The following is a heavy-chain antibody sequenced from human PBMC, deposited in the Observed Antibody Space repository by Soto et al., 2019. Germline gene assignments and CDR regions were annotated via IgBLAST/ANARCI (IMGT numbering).Heavy chain of an antibody. J-gene: IGHJ4*02. D-gene: IGHD3-9*01. V-gene: IGHV5-51*01. CDR2: IYPRDFDT. CDR1: GYSFTSYC. Sequence: GESLKSSCKGSGYSFTSYCIGWVLQMPWKGLEWMGIIYPRDFDTRYSPSFQGQVTISVDKSISTAYLQWTSLKASDTAIYYCARGDWYYDILTVYSPYCFDYWGQGTLVTVSS. CDR3: ARGDWYYDILTVYSPYCFDY.